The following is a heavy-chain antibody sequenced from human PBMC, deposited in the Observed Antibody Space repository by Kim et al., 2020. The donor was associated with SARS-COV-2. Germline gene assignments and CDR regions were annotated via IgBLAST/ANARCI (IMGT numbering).Heavy chain of an antibody. J-gene: IGHJ4*02. CDR3: ARSWDY. CDR2: NPNSGGH. Sequence: NPNSGGHNYAQKFQGRVTMTRDTSISTAYMELSRLRSDDTAVYYSARSWDYWGQGTLVTVSS. V-gene: IGHV1-2*02.